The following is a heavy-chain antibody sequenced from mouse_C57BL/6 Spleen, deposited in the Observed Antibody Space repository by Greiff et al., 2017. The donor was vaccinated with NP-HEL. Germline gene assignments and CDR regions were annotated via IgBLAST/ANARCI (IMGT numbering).Heavy chain of an antibody. J-gene: IGHJ4*01. CDR3: TAGAYYEGTEY. CDR2: IRLKSDNYAT. D-gene: IGHD2-4*01. CDR1: GFTFSNYW. Sequence: EVKLVESGGGLVQPGGSMKLSCVASGFTFSNYWMNWVRQSPEKGLEWVAQIRLKSDNYATHYAESVKGRFTISRDDSKSSVSLQMNNLRAEDTGVYYCTAGAYYEGTEYWGQGTSVTVSS. V-gene: IGHV6-3*01.